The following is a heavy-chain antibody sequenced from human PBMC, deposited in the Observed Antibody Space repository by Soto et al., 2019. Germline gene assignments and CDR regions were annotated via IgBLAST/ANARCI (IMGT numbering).Heavy chain of an antibody. CDR2: INSDGSST. Sequence: GGSLRLSCVASGFTFSSYWMHWVRQAPGKGLVWVSRINSDGSSTSYADSVKGRFTISRDNAKNTLYLQMNSLRAEDTAVYYCARATYYDSSGYFVDYYYGMDVWGQGTTVTVSS. V-gene: IGHV3-74*01. J-gene: IGHJ6*02. CDR1: GFTFSSYW. CDR3: ARATYYDSSGYFVDYYYGMDV. D-gene: IGHD3-22*01.